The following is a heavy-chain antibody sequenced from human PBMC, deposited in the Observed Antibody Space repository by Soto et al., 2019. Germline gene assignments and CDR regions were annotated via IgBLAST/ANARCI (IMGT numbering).Heavy chain of an antibody. V-gene: IGHV1-3*01. D-gene: IGHD5-18*01. Sequence: ASVKVSCKASGYTFTSYAMHWVRQAPGQRLEWMGWINAGNGNTKYSQKFQGRVTITRDTSASTAYMELSSLRSEDTAVYYCARGFDTAMDFFDYWGQGTLVTVSS. CDR3: ARGFDTAMDFFDY. J-gene: IGHJ4*02. CDR1: GYTFTSYA. CDR2: INAGNGNT.